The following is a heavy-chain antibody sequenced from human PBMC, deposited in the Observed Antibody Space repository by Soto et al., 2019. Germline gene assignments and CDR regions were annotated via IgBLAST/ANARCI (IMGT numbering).Heavy chain of an antibody. CDR2: IYYSGST. D-gene: IGHD6-13*01. Sequence: RQPPGKGLEWIGYIYYSGSTNYNPSLKSRVTISVDTSKNQFSLKLSSVTAADTAVYYCARSAAAGPRDWFDPWGQGTLVTVSS. J-gene: IGHJ5*02. V-gene: IGHV4-59*01. CDR3: ARSAAAGPRDWFDP.